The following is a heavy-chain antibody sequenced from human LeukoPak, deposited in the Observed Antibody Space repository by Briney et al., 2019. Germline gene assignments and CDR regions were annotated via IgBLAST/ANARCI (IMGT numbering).Heavy chain of an antibody. Sequence: SETLSLTCTVSGGSLSSYYWSWIRQPPGKGLEWIGYIYYSGSAKYNPSLKSRVTISVDTSKNQFSLKLSSVTAGDTAVYYCASAPGIAAAGTHFDFWGQGTPVTVSS. CDR2: IYYSGSA. J-gene: IGHJ4*02. CDR1: GGSLSSYY. CDR3: ASAPGIAAAGTHFDF. V-gene: IGHV4-59*01. D-gene: IGHD6-13*01.